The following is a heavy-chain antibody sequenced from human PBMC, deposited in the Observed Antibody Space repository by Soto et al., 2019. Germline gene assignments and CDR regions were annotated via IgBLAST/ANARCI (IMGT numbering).Heavy chain of an antibody. J-gene: IGHJ6*02. V-gene: IGHV1-69*13. Sequence: SVKVSCKASGGTFSSYAISWVRQAPGQGLEWMGGIIPIFGTANYAQKFQGRVTITADESTSTAYMELSSLRSEDTAVYYCAREGDSSECRTAQIYYYYYFGMGVWGQGTTLTVPS. CDR3: AREGDSSECRTAQIYYYYYFGMGV. D-gene: IGHD6-25*01. CDR2: IIPIFGTA. CDR1: GGTFSSYA.